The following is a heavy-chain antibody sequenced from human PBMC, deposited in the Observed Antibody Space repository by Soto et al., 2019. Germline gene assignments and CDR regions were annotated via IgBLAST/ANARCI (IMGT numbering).Heavy chain of an antibody. CDR2: IYFGGST. CDR1: GGSFSPNY. D-gene: IGHD6-19*01. V-gene: IGHV4-59*01. J-gene: IGHJ6*02. Sequence: SETLSLTCTVSGGSFSPNYWAWIRQPPGKGLEWVGYIYFGGSTSYNPSLKSRVTISLDTFKSQFSLELSSVTAADTAVYYCARGIEGWYQGRYYYGMDVWGQGTTVTVS. CDR3: ARGIEGWYQGRYYYGMDV.